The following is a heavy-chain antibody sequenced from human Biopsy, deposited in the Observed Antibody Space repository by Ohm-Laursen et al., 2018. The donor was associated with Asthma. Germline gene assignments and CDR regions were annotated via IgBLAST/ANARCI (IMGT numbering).Heavy chain of an antibody. D-gene: IGHD3-10*01. CDR2: IYYTGSD. CDR1: GGSVSTGSCY. CDR3: ARGPNYHGSGRAPIGMDV. Sequence: SQTLSLTCTVSGGSVSTGSCYWSWIRQPPRKGLEWLGYIYYTGSDNYNPSLKSRVTISVDTSKNQFSLRLNSVTAADTAVYYCARGPNYHGSGRAPIGMDVWGQGTTVTVSS. V-gene: IGHV4-61*01. J-gene: IGHJ6*02.